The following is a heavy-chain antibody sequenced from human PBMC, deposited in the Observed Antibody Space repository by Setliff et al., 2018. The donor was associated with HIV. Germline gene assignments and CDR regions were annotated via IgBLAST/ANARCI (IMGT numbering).Heavy chain of an antibody. Sequence: VKVSCKVSGSTLSEEAIHWVRQAPGKGLEWMGGFDPEDGEKIFARRFQGRLTMTEDTSTDTAYMELSSLTSEDTAVYYCAKERFTLIGLDSFDLWGQGTMVTVSS. V-gene: IGHV1-24*01. D-gene: IGHD3-3*01. CDR3: AKERFTLIGLDSFDL. J-gene: IGHJ3*01. CDR2: FDPEDGEK. CDR1: GSTLSEEA.